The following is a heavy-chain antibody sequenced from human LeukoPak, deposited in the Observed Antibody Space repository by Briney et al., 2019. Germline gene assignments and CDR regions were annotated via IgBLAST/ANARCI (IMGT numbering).Heavy chain of an antibody. CDR2: ISSSSSYI. D-gene: IGHD5-12*01. V-gene: IGHV3-21*01. CDR1: GFTFSSYS. CDR3: ARDSGYDLPPDY. J-gene: IGHJ4*02. Sequence: KSGGSLRLSGAASGFTFSSYSMNWVRQAPGKGLEWVSSISSSSSYIYYADSVKGRFTISRDNAKNSLYLQMNSLRAEDTAVYYCARDSGYDLPPDYWGQGTLVTVSS.